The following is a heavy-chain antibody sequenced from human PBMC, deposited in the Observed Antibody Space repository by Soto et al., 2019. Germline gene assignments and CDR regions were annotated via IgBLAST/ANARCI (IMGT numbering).Heavy chain of an antibody. CDR1: GFTFSNFA. Sequence: EVQLLESGGGLVQPGGSLRLSCAASGFTFSNFAMNWVRQAPGKGLEWVSAISGSGGSTYYADSVKGRFTISRDNSKNTLYLQRNSLRAEDTAVYYCAKDPVVGTRRAFDICGRGTMVTVSS. CDR3: AKDPVVGTRRAFDI. D-gene: IGHD1-26*01. CDR2: ISGSGGST. J-gene: IGHJ3*02. V-gene: IGHV3-23*01.